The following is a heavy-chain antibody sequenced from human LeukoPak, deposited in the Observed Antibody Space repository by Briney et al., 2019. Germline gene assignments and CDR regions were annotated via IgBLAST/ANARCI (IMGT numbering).Heavy chain of an antibody. CDR3: TTARDYVAPYFDY. J-gene: IGHJ4*02. CDR2: IKSKTDGGTT. D-gene: IGHD4-17*01. CDR1: GFTFSNAW. Sequence: GGSLRLSCAASGFTFSNAWMSWVRQAPGKGREWVGRIKSKTDGGTTDYAAPVKGRFTISRDDSKNTLYLQMNSLKTEDTAVYYCTTARDYVAPYFDYWGQGTLVTVSS. V-gene: IGHV3-15*01.